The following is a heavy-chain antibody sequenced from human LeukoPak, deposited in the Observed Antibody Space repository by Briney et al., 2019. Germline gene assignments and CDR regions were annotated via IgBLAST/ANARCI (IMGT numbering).Heavy chain of an antibody. CDR3: ARSLSDFDY. CDR2: IYYIGSP. Sequence: SXXSXXXSXXRQPPXKGLEWIGYIYYIGSPNYNPSLKSRVTISVDTSKNQFSLKLSSVTAADTAVYYCARSLSDFDYWGQGTLVTVSS. CDR1: SXXSXX. V-gene: IGHV4-59*08. J-gene: IGHJ4*02. D-gene: IGHD2/OR15-2a*01.